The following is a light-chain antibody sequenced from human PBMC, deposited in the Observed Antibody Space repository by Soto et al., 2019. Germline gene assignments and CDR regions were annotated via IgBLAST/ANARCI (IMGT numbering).Light chain of an antibody. Sequence: QSALTQPASVSGSPGQSITISCTATSSDIGHFHYVSWYQQHPGKAPKLMSYDVNNRHSGISNRFSGSKSASTASLTISGLQADDEADYYCSSYTSSSLLKVFGTGTKVTVL. V-gene: IGLV2-14*03. J-gene: IGLJ1*01. CDR1: SSDIGHFHY. CDR2: DVN. CDR3: SSYTSSSLLKV.